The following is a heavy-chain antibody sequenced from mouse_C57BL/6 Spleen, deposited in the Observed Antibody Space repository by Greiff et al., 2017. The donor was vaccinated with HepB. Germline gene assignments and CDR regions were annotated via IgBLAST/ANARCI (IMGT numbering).Heavy chain of an antibody. D-gene: IGHD1-1*01. J-gene: IGHJ2*01. CDR1: GYTFTSYW. CDR3: ARWTTVVDYYFDY. V-gene: IGHV1-7*01. CDR2: INPSSGYT. Sequence: VQRVESGAELAKPGASVKLSCKASGYTFTSYWMHWVKQRPGQGLEWIGYINPSSGYTKYNQKFKDKATLTADKSSSTAYMQLSSLTYEDSAVYDCARWTTVVDYYFDYWGQGTTLTVSS.